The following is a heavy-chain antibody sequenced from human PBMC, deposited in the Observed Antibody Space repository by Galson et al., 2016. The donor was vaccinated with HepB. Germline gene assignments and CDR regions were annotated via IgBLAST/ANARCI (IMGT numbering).Heavy chain of an antibody. Sequence: CAISGDSVSSNTAGWNWVRQSPSGGLEWLGRTYYRSKWYHDYGVSVRGRITISPDTSKNLFSLELTSVTPEDTGVYFCVKHTPRPPSYYGLDVWGRGTTVTVAS. J-gene: IGHJ6*02. CDR1: GDSVSSNTAG. CDR3: VKHTPRPPSYYGLDV. V-gene: IGHV6-1*01. CDR2: TYYRSKWYH.